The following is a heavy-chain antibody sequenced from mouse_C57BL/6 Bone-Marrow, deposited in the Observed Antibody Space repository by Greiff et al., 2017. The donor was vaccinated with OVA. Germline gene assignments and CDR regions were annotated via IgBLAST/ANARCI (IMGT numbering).Heavy chain of an antibody. CDR1: GYTFTSYW. CDR2: IDPSVSYT. V-gene: IGHV1-69*01. Sequence: QVQLQQPGAELVMPGASVKLSCKASGYTFTSYWMHWVKQRPGQGLEWIGEIDPSVSYTNYNQKFKGKSTLTVDKSSSTAYMQLSSLTSEDSAVYYCARWGTTVVDAMDYWGQGTSVTVSS. CDR3: ARWGTTVVDAMDY. D-gene: IGHD1-1*01. J-gene: IGHJ4*01.